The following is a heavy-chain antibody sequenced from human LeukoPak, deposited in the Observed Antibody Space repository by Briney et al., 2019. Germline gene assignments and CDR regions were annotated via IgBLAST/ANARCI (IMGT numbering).Heavy chain of an antibody. D-gene: IGHD6-19*01. J-gene: IGHJ6*03. V-gene: IGHV3-15*01. Sequence: GGSLRLSCAASGFTFNNAWMNWVRQAPGKGLEGVGRIKSTTDGWTTDYAAPVKGRFTISREDSESTLFLQMNSLKIEDTAVYYCTTSSYSSGLHYYYYYYMDVWGKGTTVTVSS. CDR3: TTSSYSSGLHYYYYYYMDV. CDR2: IKSTTDGWTT. CDR1: GFTFNNAW.